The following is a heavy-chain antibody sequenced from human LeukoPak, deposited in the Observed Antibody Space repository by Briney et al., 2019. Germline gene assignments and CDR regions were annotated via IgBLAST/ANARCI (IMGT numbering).Heavy chain of an antibody. CDR3: AREAQKYCSGGSCYGPGDY. CDR1: GGSSSGYY. CDR2: INHSGST. D-gene: IGHD2-15*01. J-gene: IGHJ4*02. V-gene: IGHV4-34*01. Sequence: SETLSLPCAVCGGSSSGYYWSWLRQPPGKGLEWLGEINHSGSTNYNPSLESRVTITVDTYKNQFSLKLSSVTAADTAVYYCAREAQKYCSGGSCYGPGDYWGQGTLVTVSS.